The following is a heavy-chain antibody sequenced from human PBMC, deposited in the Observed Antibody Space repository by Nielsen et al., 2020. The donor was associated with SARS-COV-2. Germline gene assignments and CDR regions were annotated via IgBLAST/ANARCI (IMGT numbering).Heavy chain of an antibody. CDR3: ARDSVLYDFWSGSAGGMDV. CDR1: GFTFSSYA. Sequence: GESLKISCAASGFTFSSYAMHWVRQAPGKGLEWVAVISYDGSNKYYADSVKGRFTISRDNSKNTLYLQMSSLRAEDTAVYYCARDSVLYDFWSGSAGGMDVWGQGTTVTVSS. V-gene: IGHV3-30-3*01. D-gene: IGHD3-3*01. J-gene: IGHJ6*02. CDR2: ISYDGSNK.